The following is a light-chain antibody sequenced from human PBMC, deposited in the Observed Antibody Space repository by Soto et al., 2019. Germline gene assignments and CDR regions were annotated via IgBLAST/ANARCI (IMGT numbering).Light chain of an antibody. CDR2: DAS. CDR1: QSISNW. V-gene: IGKV1-5*01. CDR3: QQYNILPQT. J-gene: IGKJ1*01. Sequence: DIQMTQSPSTLSASLGDRATITCRASQSISNWLAWYQQKQGKAPKLLIYDASSLEGGVPSRFSGGGSGTEFTLTISSLQSEDFAVYFCQQYNILPQTFGQGTKVDIK.